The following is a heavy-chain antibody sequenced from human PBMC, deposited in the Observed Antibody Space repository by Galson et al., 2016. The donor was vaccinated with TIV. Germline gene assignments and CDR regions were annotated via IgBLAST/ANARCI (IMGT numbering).Heavy chain of an antibody. CDR1: GGSFSGYY. Sequence: TLSLTCAVYGGSFSGYYWNWIRHHPGKGLEWIWYIYSSGSTYYNPSLKSRITISVDTSKKQLSLKLASVTAADTAVYYCARDQRIAIFGVISRGGFDIWGQGTMVTVSS. D-gene: IGHD3-3*01. CDR2: IYSSGST. J-gene: IGHJ3*02. CDR3: ARDQRIAIFGVISRGGFDI. V-gene: IGHV4-31*11.